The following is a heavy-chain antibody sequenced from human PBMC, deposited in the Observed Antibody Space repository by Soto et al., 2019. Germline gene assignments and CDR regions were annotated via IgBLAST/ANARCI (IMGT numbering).Heavy chain of an antibody. CDR3: EREGSGYNF. CDR2: IVPVFGRT. Sequence: SVKVSCEASGGSFSTFGISWVRHAPGQGLEWMGGIVPVFGRTNYAQRFRGRLTITADESTSTGYMELISLRSDDTAVYYCEREGSGYNFWGKGTQVTVSS. D-gene: IGHD5-12*01. J-gene: IGHJ4*02. V-gene: IGHV1-69*13. CDR1: GGSFSTFG.